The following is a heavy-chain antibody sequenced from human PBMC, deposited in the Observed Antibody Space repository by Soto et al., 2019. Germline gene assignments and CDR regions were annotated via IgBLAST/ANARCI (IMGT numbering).Heavy chain of an antibody. V-gene: IGHV3-66*01. CDR1: GFTVSTKY. J-gene: IGHJ4*02. Sequence: PWGSLRLSCAASGFTVSTKYMSWVRQAPGKGLEWVSVIYSGGSTFYADSVRGRFTISRDNSKNTVNLQMNSLRAEDTAVYYCARDPWAADYWGQGTLVNVSS. D-gene: IGHD3-16*01. CDR3: ARDPWAADY. CDR2: IYSGGST.